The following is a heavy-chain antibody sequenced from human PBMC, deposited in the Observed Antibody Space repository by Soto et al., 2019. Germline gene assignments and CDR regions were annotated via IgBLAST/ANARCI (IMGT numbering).Heavy chain of an antibody. Sequence: GGSLRLSCAASGFTFSSYGMHWVRQAPGKGLEWVAVIWYDGSNKYYADSVKGRFTISRDNSKNTLYLQMNSLRAEDTAVYYCARDTYYDFWRAIDYWGQGTLVTVSS. CDR1: GFTFSSYG. D-gene: IGHD3-3*01. J-gene: IGHJ4*02. CDR2: IWYDGSNK. CDR3: ARDTYYDFWRAIDY. V-gene: IGHV3-33*01.